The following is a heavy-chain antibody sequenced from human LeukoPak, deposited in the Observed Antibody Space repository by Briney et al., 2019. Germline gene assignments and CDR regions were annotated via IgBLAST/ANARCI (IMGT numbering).Heavy chain of an antibody. CDR2: IYGSGDRV. CDR3: AKDVAPDSGWDLDY. V-gene: IGHV3-23*01. J-gene: IGHJ4*02. Sequence: PGGSLRLSCEVSGFTFSTYSMSSVRQAPGKGLEWVSSIYGSGDRVFQADSVKGRFTISRDNSKNTLYLQMNSLRVEDTAVYYCAKDVAPDSGWDLDYRGRGTLVTVSS. CDR1: GFTFSTYS. D-gene: IGHD6-19*01.